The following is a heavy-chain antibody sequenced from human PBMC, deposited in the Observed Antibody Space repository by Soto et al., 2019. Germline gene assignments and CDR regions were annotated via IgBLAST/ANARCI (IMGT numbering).Heavy chain of an antibody. Sequence: NPSETLSLTCAASGGSISSYNWWSWVRQPPENGLEWIGEIYHSGSTNYNPSLKSRVTISVDKSKNQFSLKLSCVTAADTAVYYCARDSGASTWCGELLDNLYYYGMDDWGQGTTVTVS. D-gene: IGHD3-10*01. CDR1: GGSISSYNW. CDR3: ARDSGASTWCGELLDNLYYYGMDD. V-gene: IGHV4-4*02. J-gene: IGHJ6*02. CDR2: IYHSGST.